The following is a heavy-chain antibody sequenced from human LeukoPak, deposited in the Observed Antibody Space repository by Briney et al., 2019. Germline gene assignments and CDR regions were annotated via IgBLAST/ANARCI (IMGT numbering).Heavy chain of an antibody. CDR1: GGTFSNYA. V-gene: IGHV1-69*01. CDR3: ARDRDDYGGNSPLDY. CDR2: IIPIFGTA. D-gene: IGHD4-23*01. Sequence: SVEVPCKASGGTFSNYAISWVRQAPGQGLEWMGGIIPIFGTANYAQKFQGRVTITADESTSTAYMELSSLRSEDTAVYSCARDRDDYGGNSPLDYWGQGTLVTVSS. J-gene: IGHJ4*02.